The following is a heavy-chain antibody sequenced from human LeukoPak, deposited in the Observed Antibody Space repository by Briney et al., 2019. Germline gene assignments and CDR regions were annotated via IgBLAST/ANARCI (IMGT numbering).Heavy chain of an antibody. V-gene: IGHV3-23*01. CDR1: GFTFSSYA. J-gene: IGHJ4*02. CDR3: ATSITMIVVEDY. CDR2: ISGSGGST. Sequence: QAGGSLRLSCAASGFTFSSYAMSWVRQAPGKGLEWVSAISGSGGSTYYADSVKGRFTISRDNSKNTLYLQMNSLRAEDTAVYYCATSITMIVVEDYWGQGTLVTVSS. D-gene: IGHD3-22*01.